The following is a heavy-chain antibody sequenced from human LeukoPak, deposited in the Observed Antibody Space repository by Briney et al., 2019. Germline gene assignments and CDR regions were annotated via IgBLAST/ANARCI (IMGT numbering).Heavy chain of an antibody. CDR2: ISSSSSTI. V-gene: IGHV3-48*02. CDR1: GFTFSSYS. Sequence: GGSPRLSCAASGFTFSSYSMNWVRQAPGKGLEWVSYISSSSSTIYYADSVKGRFTISRDNAKNSLYLQMNSLRDEDTAVYYCASQWELLSPDAFDIWGQGTMVTVS. D-gene: IGHD1-26*01. CDR3: ASQWELLSPDAFDI. J-gene: IGHJ3*02.